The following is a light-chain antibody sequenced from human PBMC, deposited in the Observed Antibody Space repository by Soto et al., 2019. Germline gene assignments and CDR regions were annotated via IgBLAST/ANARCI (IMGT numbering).Light chain of an antibody. V-gene: IGKV2-28*01. CDR2: LGS. CDR3: MQALQTPST. CDR1: QSLLHTNAYNY. Sequence: DIVMTQSPLSLPVTPGEPASISCRSSQSLLHTNAYNYLHWYLQKPGQSPQLLIYLGSNRASGVPDRFSGSGSGTDFTLKISRVEAEDVGVYYFMQALQTPSTFGQGTKVEIK. J-gene: IGKJ1*01.